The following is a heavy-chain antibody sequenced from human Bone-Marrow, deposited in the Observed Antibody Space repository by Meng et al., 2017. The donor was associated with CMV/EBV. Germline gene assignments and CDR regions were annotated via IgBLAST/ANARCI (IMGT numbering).Heavy chain of an antibody. V-gene: IGHV1-18*01. Sequence: QFKLVDAGTGVKKPGASVEVSCKASGYTFTSNGISWVRHASGQGLEWMGWISAYNGNTNYAQKLQGRDTMTTDTSTSTAYMELRSLRSDETAVYYCARDRGPYQLLIHFDYWGQGTLVTVSS. CDR2: ISAYNGNT. CDR3: ARDRGPYQLLIHFDY. J-gene: IGHJ4*02. CDR1: GYTFTSNG. D-gene: IGHD2-2*01.